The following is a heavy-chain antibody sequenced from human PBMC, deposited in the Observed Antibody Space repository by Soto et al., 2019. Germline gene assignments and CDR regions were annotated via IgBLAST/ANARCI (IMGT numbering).Heavy chain of an antibody. D-gene: IGHD3-22*01. CDR3: ARDRYSYDSRAYQGVDWYFDL. V-gene: IGHV3-33*01. J-gene: IGHJ2*01. CDR1: GFTFNNYG. CDR2: IWYDGSHE. Sequence: PGRFLRLYCAAPGFTFNNYGMHWVRQAPGKGLEWVAVIWYDGSHESYADSVKGRFTISRDNSKNTLYLQMNSLRAEDTAVYYCARDRYSYDSRAYQGVDWYFDLWGRGTLVTVSS.